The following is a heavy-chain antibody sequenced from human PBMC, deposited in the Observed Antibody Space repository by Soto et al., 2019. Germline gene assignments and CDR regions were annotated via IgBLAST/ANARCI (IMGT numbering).Heavy chain of an antibody. Sequence: SETLSLTCTVSGGSISSSSYYWGWIRQPPGKGLEWIGSIYYSGSTYYNPSLKSRVTISVDTSKNQFSLKLSSVTAADTAVYYCARYYYGPTKKNYDYWGQGTLVTVSS. CDR3: ARYYYGPTKKNYDY. V-gene: IGHV4-39*01. D-gene: IGHD3-10*01. J-gene: IGHJ4*02. CDR1: GGSISSSSYY. CDR2: IYYSGST.